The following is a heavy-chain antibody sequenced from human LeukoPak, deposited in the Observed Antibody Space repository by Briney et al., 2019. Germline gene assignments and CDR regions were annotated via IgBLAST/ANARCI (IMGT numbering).Heavy chain of an antibody. CDR3: ARVATIFGVATDY. CDR2: ISAYNGNT. J-gene: IGHJ4*02. Sequence: ASVKVSCKASGYTFTIYDISWVRQAPGQGLEWVGWISAYNGNTNYAQKLQGRVTMTTDTSTSAAYMELRSLRSDDTAVYYCARVATIFGVATDYWGQGTLVTVSS. D-gene: IGHD3-3*01. V-gene: IGHV1-18*01. CDR1: GYTFTIYD.